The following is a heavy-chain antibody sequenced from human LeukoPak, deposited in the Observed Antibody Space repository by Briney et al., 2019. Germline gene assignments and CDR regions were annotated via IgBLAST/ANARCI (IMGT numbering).Heavy chain of an antibody. CDR2: IKSKTDGGTT. J-gene: IGHJ4*02. D-gene: IGHD1-26*01. Sequence: GGSLRLSCAASGFTVSSNYMSWVRQAPGKGLEWVGRIKSKTDGGTTDYAAPVKGRFTISRDDSKNTLYLQMNSLKTEDTAVYYCTTTLELRDYFDYWGQGTLVTVSS. V-gene: IGHV3-15*01. CDR3: TTTLELRDYFDY. CDR1: GFTVSSNY.